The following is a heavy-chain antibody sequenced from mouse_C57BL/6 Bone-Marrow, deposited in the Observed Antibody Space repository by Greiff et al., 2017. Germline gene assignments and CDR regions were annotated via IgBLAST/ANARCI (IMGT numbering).Heavy chain of an antibody. Sequence: EVQLQQSGPVLVKPGASVKMSCKASGYTFTDYYMNWVKQSHGKSLELIGVINPYNGGTSYNQKFKGKATLTVDKSSSTAYMELNSLTSEDSAVYYCARSYWYFDVWGTGTTVTVSS. CDR2: INPYNGGT. CDR3: ARSYWYFDV. J-gene: IGHJ1*03. CDR1: GYTFTDYY. V-gene: IGHV1-19*01.